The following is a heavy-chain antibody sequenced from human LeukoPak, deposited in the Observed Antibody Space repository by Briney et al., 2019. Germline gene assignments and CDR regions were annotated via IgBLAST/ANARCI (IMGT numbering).Heavy chain of an antibody. CDR3: ARDPSGDCYDS. D-gene: IGHD2-15*01. V-gene: IGHV3-74*01. J-gene: IGHJ4*02. CDR1: GLSFSSSW. Sequence: QTGGSLRLSCAASGLSFSSSWMHWVGQAPGKGLVWVSRIDSDGSSTSYADSVKGRFTISRDNAKNTLYLQMKSLRAEDTAVYYCARDPSGDCYDSWGQGTLVTVSS. CDR2: IDSDGSST.